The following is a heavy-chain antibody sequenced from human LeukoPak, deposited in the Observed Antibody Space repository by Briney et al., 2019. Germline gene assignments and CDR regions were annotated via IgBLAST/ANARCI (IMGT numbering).Heavy chain of an antibody. J-gene: IGHJ4*02. CDR1: GGSISSNSYY. V-gene: IGHV4-61*02. CDR3: ARDRSGSYFDY. CDR2: IYTTGTT. D-gene: IGHD1-26*01. Sequence: SETLSLTCAVSGGSISSNSYYWTWIRQPAGKGLEWIGRIYTTGTTNYNPSLKSRVTISVDTSKNQFSLNLSSVTAADTAVYYCARDRSGSYFDYWGPGTLVTVSS.